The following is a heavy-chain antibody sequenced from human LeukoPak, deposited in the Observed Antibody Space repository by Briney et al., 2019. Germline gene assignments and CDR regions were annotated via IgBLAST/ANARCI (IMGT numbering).Heavy chain of an antibody. Sequence: SETLSLTCAVYGGSFIGYYWSWIRQPPGKGLEWIGEINHSGSTNYNPSLKSRVTISVDTSKNQFSLKLSSVTAADTAVYYCARGGREWLARTLFDYWGQGTLVTVSS. CDR3: ARGGREWLARTLFDY. CDR1: GGSFIGYY. V-gene: IGHV4-34*01. D-gene: IGHD6-19*01. J-gene: IGHJ4*02. CDR2: INHSGST.